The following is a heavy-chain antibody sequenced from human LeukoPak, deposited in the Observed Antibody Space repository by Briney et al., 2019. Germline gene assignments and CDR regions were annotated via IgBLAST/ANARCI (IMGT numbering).Heavy chain of an antibody. CDR3: VRYQGAVYGSGCYSIDY. CDR2: IYYSGTT. CDR1: GGSISSYY. Sequence: SETLSLTCTVSGGSISSYYWSWIRQPPGKGLEWMGFIYYSGTTNYNPSLKSRVTISVDTSKNQFSLKMSSVTAADTAVYYCVRYQGAVYGSGCYSIDYWGQGTLVTVSS. V-gene: IGHV4-59*01. J-gene: IGHJ4*02. D-gene: IGHD3-10*01.